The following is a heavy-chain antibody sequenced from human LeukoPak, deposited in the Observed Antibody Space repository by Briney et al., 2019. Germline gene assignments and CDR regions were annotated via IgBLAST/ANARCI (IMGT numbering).Heavy chain of an antibody. CDR2: ISSSSSYI. V-gene: IGHV3-21*04. Sequence: PGGSLRLSCAASGLTFSSYSMNWVRQAPGKGLEWVSSISSSSSYIYYADSVKGRFTISRDNAKNSLYLQMNSLRAEDTAVYYCAKDYGYSYGYNWFDPWGQGTLVTVSS. CDR1: GLTFSSYS. D-gene: IGHD5-18*01. CDR3: AKDYGYSYGYNWFDP. J-gene: IGHJ5*02.